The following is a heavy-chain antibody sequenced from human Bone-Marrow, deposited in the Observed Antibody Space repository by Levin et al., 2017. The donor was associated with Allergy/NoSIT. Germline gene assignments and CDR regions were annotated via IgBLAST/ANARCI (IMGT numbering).Heavy chain of an antibody. CDR1: GFTFSSFW. D-gene: IGHD3-9*01. J-gene: IGHJ4*02. Sequence: AGGSLRLSCAASGFTFSSFWMSWVRQAPGKGLEWVANIKQDGSEKYYVDSVRGRLTISRDNAKNSLDLQMNSLRAEDTAVYYCARDRYYDILTVIDYWGQGTLVTVSS. V-gene: IGHV3-7*01. CDR2: IKQDGSEK. CDR3: ARDRYYDILTVIDY.